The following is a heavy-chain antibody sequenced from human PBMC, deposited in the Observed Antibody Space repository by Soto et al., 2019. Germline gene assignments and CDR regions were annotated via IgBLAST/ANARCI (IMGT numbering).Heavy chain of an antibody. CDR2: ISGSGDRT. J-gene: IGHJ4*02. D-gene: IGHD3-22*01. CDR3: VKDHGGYPSTAPH. V-gene: IGHV3-23*01. Sequence: DVQLLESGGGLVQPGGSLRLSCAASGITSSNYPMSWVRQAPGKGLDWVAGISGSGDRTYYADSAKGRFSISKDIYKNSLSQKLDSLGVEDKAVYFCVKDHGGYPSTAPHWGQGNLVTVSS. CDR1: GITSSNYP.